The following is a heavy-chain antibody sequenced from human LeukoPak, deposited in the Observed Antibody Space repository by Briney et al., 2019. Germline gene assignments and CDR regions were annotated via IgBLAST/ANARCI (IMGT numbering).Heavy chain of an antibody. V-gene: IGHV3-15*01. J-gene: IGHJ5*02. CDR2: IKSKTDGGTT. CDR1: GFTFSNAW. CDR3: TTDPEGYCSSTSCYTKYNWSDP. Sequence: GGSLRLSCAASGFTFSNAWMSWVRQAPGKGLEWVGRIKSKTDGGTTDYAAPVKGRFTISRDDSKNTLYLQMNSLKTEDTAVYYCTTDPEGYCSSTSCYTKYNWSDPWGQGTLVTVSS. D-gene: IGHD2-2*02.